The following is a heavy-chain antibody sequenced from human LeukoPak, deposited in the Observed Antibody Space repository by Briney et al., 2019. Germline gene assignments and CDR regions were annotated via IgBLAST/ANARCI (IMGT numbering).Heavy chain of an antibody. D-gene: IGHD1-1*01. CDR2: IYYSGST. CDR1: GGSISSYY. CDR3: ARSLRASSGYFDY. J-gene: IGHJ4*02. Sequence: SETLSLTCTVSGGSISSYYWSWIRQPPGKGLEWIGYIYYSGSTNYNPSLKSRVTISVDTSKNQFSLKLSSVTAADTAVYYCARSLRASSGYFDYWGQGTLVTVSS. V-gene: IGHV4-59*08.